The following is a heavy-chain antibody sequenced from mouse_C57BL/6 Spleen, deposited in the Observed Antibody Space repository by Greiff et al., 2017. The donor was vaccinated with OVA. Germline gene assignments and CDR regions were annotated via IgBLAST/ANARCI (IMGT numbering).Heavy chain of an antibody. CDR3: ARQGGYYGSSLYYYAMDY. CDR2: ISSGGSYT. J-gene: IGHJ4*01. Sequence: DVMLVESGGDLVKPGGSLKLSCAASGFTFSSYGMSWVRQTPDKRLEWVATISSGGSYTYYPDSVKGRFTISRDNAKNTLYLQMSSLKSEDTAMYYCARQGGYYGSSLYYYAMDYWGQGTSVTVSS. CDR1: GFTFSSYG. D-gene: IGHD1-1*01. V-gene: IGHV5-6*02.